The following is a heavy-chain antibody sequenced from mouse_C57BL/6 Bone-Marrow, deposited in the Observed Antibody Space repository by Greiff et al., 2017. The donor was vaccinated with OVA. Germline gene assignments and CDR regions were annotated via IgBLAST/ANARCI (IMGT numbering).Heavy chain of an antibody. V-gene: IGHV1-42*01. J-gene: IGHJ3*01. CDR2: INPSTGGT. Sequence: EVQLQQSGPELVKPGASVKISCKASGYSFTGYYMNWVKQSPEKSLEWIGEINPSTGGTNYNQKFKGKATLTVDKSSSTAYMQLKSLTSEDSAVYYCARVGTSLFAYWGQGTLVTVSA. CDR3: ARVGTSLFAY. D-gene: IGHD4-1*01. CDR1: GYSFTGYY.